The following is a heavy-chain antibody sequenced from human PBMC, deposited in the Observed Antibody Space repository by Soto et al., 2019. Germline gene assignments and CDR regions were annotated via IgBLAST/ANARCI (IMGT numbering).Heavy chain of an antibody. CDR2: ISSSSSYI. J-gene: IGHJ6*02. V-gene: IGHV3-21*01. D-gene: IGHD4-17*01. Sequence: GAPLRLSCAASGFTFSSYSMNWVRQAPGKGLEWVSSISSSSSYIYYADSVKGRFTISRDNAKNSLYLQMNSLRAEDTAVYYSARVKYRDYERGYYYYGMDVWGQGTTVTVSS. CDR3: ARVKYRDYERGYYYYGMDV. CDR1: GFTFSSYS.